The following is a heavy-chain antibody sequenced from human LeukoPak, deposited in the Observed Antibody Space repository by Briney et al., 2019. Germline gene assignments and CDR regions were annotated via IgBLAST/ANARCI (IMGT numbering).Heavy chain of an antibody. J-gene: IGHJ4*02. CDR3: ARSVSSAWSPFDY. V-gene: IGHV3-53*05. Sequence: GGSLRLSCAASGFTVSSNYMSWVCQAPGKGLEWVSVIYSGGNTYYADSVKGRFTISRDNSKNTPYLQMNSLRAEDTAVYYCARSVSSAWSPFDYWGQGTLVTVSS. D-gene: IGHD6-13*01. CDR2: IYSGGNT. CDR1: GFTVSSNY.